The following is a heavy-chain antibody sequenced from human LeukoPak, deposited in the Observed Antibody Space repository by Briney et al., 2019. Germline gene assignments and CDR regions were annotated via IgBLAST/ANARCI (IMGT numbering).Heavy chain of an antibody. CDR1: GFTFSSYA. Sequence: GESLRLSCAASGFTFSSYAMHWVRQAPGKGLEWVAIIWSDGNNKYYADSVEGRFTISRDTSKNTLFLQMNSLRAEDTAVYYCATRHIVVVTAQAFDIWGQGTMVTVSS. CDR2: IWSDGNNK. D-gene: IGHD2-21*02. V-gene: IGHV3-33*01. CDR3: ATRHIVVVTAQAFDI. J-gene: IGHJ3*02.